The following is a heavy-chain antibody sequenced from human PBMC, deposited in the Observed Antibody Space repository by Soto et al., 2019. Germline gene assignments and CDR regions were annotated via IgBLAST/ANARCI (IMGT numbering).Heavy chain of an antibody. D-gene: IGHD3-22*01. J-gene: IGHJ5*02. CDR1: GFTFSDYY. CDR3: AREVTMIVVVMGDNWFDP. CDR2: ISSSSSYT. V-gene: IGHV3-11*06. Sequence: GGSLRLSCAASGFTFSDYYMSWIRQAPGKGLEWVSYISSSSSYTNYADSVKGRFTISRDNAKNSLYLQMNSLRAEDTAVYYCAREVTMIVVVMGDNWFDPWGQGTLVTVSS.